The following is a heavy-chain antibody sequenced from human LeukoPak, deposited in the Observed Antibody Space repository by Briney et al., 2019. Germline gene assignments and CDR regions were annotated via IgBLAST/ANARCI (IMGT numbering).Heavy chain of an antibody. CDR3: AKDAQRGFDYSNSLEY. J-gene: IGHJ4*02. CDR1: GFTFSHYG. V-gene: IGHV3-33*06. CDR2: IWSDGTNK. D-gene: IGHD4-11*01. Sequence: PGRSLRLSCAASGFTFSHYGMHWVRRAPGKGLEWVAVIWSDGTNKYYAESVKGRFTISRDDSGNTVYLQMNSLRPEDTGVYYCAKDAQRGFDYSNSLEYWGQGTPVTVST.